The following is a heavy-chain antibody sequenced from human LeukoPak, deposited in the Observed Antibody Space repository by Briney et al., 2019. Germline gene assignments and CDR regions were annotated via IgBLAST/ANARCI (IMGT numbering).Heavy chain of an antibody. V-gene: IGHV3-23*01. Sequence: GGSLRLSCAASGFTFSSYAMSWVRQAPGKGLEWVSTISGGGDSTYYADSVKGRFTVSRDKSVQGRFTVSRDKSKNTLYLQMNSLRAEDTAVYYCAKDEGMVGATSDYWGQGTLVTVSS. CDR1: GFTFSSYA. CDR3: AKDEGMVGATSDY. J-gene: IGHJ4*02. D-gene: IGHD1-26*01. CDR2: ISGGGDST.